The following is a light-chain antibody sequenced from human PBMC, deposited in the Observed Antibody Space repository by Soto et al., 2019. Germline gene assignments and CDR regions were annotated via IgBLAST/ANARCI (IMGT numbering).Light chain of an antibody. CDR1: QSVTSSY. CDR2: GAS. V-gene: IGKV3-20*01. CDR3: QQYVRSPWT. Sequence: VFTQSPATLSLSPGEIATLSCRASQSVTSSYLAWYQQKPGQAPRLLVYGASIRTSGIPDRFSGSGSGTDFTLTISRLEPEDFAVYYCQQYVRSPWTFGQGTKVDI. J-gene: IGKJ1*01.